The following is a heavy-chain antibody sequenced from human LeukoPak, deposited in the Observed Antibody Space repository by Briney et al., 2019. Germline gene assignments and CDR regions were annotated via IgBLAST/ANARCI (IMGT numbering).Heavy chain of an antibody. J-gene: IGHJ6*02. CDR3: TTGPFDYYGSASYLANGMDV. CDR1: GFTFSNAW. D-gene: IGHD3-10*01. CDR2: IKSKTDGWTT. Sequence: PGGSLRLSCAASGFTFSNAWMRWVRQAPGKGLEWVGRIKSKTDGWTTDYTAPVKGRFTISRDDSKNMLYLQMNSLKTEDTAVYYCTTGPFDYYGSASYLANGMDVWGQGTTVTVSS. V-gene: IGHV3-15*01.